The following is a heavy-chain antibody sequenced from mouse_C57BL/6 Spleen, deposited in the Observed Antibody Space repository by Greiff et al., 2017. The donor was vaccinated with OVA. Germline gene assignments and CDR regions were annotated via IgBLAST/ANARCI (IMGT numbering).Heavy chain of an antibody. D-gene: IGHD2-1*01. CDR3: ARARDGNLYAMDY. V-gene: IGHV1-52*01. J-gene: IGHJ4*01. CDR1: GYTFTSYW. Sequence: QVQLQQPGAELVRPGSSVKLSCKASGYTFTSYWMHWVKQRPIQGLEWIGNIDPSDSETHYNQKFKDKATLTVDKSSSTAYMQLSSLTSEDSAVYYCARARDGNLYAMDYWGQGTSVTVAS. CDR2: IDPSDSET.